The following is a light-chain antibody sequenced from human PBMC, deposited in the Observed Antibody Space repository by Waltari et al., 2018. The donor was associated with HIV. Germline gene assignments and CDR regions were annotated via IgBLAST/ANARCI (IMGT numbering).Light chain of an antibody. Sequence: QSVLTQPPSASGTPGQTVTISCSGSSSNIGNDNVYWYQQLPVMTPKLRNHKNYPRPSGVPDRFAGSKSGTSASLAISGLRSEDEADYYCVGWDGSLSGYVFGAGTTVTVL. CDR1: SSNIGNDN. V-gene: IGLV1-47*01. CDR3: VGWDGSLSGYV. CDR2: KNY. J-gene: IGLJ1*01.